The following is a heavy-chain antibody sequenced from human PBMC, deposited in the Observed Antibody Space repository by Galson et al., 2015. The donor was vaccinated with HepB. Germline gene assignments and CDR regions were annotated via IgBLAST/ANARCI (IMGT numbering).Heavy chain of an antibody. CDR3: ARQGAPLGPADY. J-gene: IGHJ4*02. D-gene: IGHD1-26*01. CDR2: FYPGDSDT. Sequence: QSGAEVKKPGESLTISCKASGYTFNTYWIGWVRQMPGKGLEWMGIFYPGDSDTRYSPSFQDQVTISADKSISSAYLQWSSLRASDTAMYYCARQGAPLGPADYWGQGTLVTVSS. V-gene: IGHV5-51*01. CDR1: GYTFNTYW.